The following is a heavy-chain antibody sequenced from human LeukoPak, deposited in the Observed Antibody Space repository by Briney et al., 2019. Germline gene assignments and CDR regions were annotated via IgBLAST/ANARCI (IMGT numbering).Heavy chain of an antibody. CDR3: ARGVGYCSSTSCRPNFDY. J-gene: IGHJ4*02. CDR1: GGSFSGYY. Sequence: SETLSLTCAFYGGSFSGYYWSWIRQPPGKGLEGIGEINHSGSTNYNPPLKSRVTISVDTSKTQFSLKLSSVTAADTAVYYCARGVGYCSSTSCRPNFDYWGQGTLATVSS. D-gene: IGHD2-2*01. V-gene: IGHV4-34*01. CDR2: INHSGST.